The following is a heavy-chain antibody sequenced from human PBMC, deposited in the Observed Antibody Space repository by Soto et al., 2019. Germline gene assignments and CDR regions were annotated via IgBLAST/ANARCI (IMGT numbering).Heavy chain of an antibody. CDR3: ARGGRVIAVAGTSVRAFDI. CDR2: IIPIFGTA. D-gene: IGHD6-19*01. J-gene: IGHJ3*02. CDR1: GVTFSSYA. Sequence: SVKVSCKASGVTFSSYANSWVRQAPGQGLEWMGGIIPIFGTANYAQKFQGRVTITADESTSTAYMELSSLRSEDTAVYYCARGGRVIAVAGTSVRAFDIWGQGTMVTVS. V-gene: IGHV1-69*13.